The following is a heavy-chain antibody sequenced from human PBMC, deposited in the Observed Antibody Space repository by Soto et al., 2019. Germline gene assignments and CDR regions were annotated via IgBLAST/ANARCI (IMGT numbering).Heavy chain of an antibody. J-gene: IGHJ4*02. V-gene: IGHV4-4*09. CDR2: IHNSGSP. CDR1: GGSISSYY. CDR3: ARGSTTEKVDS. D-gene: IGHD4-17*01. Sequence: SETLSLTCTVSGGSISSYYWSWIRQPPGKGLEWIGHIHNSGSPYNNPSLKSRVTISADTSKNQFSLKLTSVTAADTAVYYCARGSTTEKVDSWGQGTLVTVSS.